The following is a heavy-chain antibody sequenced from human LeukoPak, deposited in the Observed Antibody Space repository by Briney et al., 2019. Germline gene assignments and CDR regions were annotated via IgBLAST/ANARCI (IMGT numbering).Heavy chain of an antibody. CDR1: GFSFNNHA. D-gene: IGHD5-12*01. J-gene: IGHJ3*02. CDR3: AREGLRRAFDI. V-gene: IGHV3-33*01. CDR2: IWYDGSNK. Sequence: GGSLRLSCAASGFSFNNHAMHWVRQGPGKGLEWVAVIWYDGSNKYYADSVKDRFTISRDNSKNTLYLQMNSLRAEDTAVYYCAREGLRRAFDIWGQGTMVTVSS.